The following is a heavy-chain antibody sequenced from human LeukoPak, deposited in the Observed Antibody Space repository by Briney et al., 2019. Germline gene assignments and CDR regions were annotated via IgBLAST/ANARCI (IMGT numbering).Heavy chain of an antibody. CDR1: GYTFTSYD. Sequence: GASVKVSCKASGYTFTSYDINWVRQAPGQGLEWMGWIDPNSGGTNYAQKFQGRVTMTRDTSISTAYMELSRLRSDDTAVYYCARALGSKQQLVLYWGQGTLVTVSS. J-gene: IGHJ4*02. V-gene: IGHV1-2*02. CDR3: ARALGSKQQLVLY. D-gene: IGHD6-13*01. CDR2: IDPNSGGT.